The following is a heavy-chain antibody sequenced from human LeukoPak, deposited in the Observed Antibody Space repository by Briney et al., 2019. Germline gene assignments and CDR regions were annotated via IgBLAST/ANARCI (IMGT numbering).Heavy chain of an antibody. J-gene: IGHJ4*02. CDR3: SRDYYDFWTGYSYTLEH. V-gene: IGHV1-18*01. D-gene: IGHD3-3*01. CDR2: ISGYNGNT. CDR1: GYTFTSYG. Sequence: ASVKVSCKASGYTFTSYGISWVRQAPGQGLEWMGWISGYNGNTHYAQKLQGRVTMTTDTSASTAYLELRSLRSDDTAVYFCSRDYYDFWTGYSYTLEHSGQGTLVTVSS.